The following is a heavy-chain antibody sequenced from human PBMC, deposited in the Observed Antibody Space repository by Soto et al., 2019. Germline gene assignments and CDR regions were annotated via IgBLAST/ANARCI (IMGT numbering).Heavy chain of an antibody. CDR1: GYSFASYW. J-gene: IGHJ6*02. V-gene: IGHV5-10-1*01. CDR3: ARTSMQSRGYSYGHGGMDV. D-gene: IGHD5-18*01. Sequence: GESLKISCKGSGYSFASYWIDWVRQMPGKGLEWMGRIDPSDSYTNYSPSFQGHVTISADKSISTAYLQWSSLKASDTAMYYCARTSMQSRGYSYGHGGMDVWGQGTTVTVSS. CDR2: IDPSDSYT.